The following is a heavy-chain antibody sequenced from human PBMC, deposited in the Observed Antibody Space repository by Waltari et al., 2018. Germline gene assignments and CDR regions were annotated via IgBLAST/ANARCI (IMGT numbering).Heavy chain of an antibody. V-gene: IGHV3-49*03. CDR2: IRSKPYGGTT. Sequence: EVQLVESGGGLVQPGRSLRLSCTASGFTFGDYAMSWFRQAPGKGLEWVGFIRSKPYGGTTEYAASVQGRFTISRDDSKSIAYLQMNSLKTEDTAVYYCTRDQVLWFGFLIDYWGQGTLVTVSS. CDR1: GFTFGDYA. CDR3: TRDQVLWFGFLIDY. J-gene: IGHJ4*02. D-gene: IGHD3-10*01.